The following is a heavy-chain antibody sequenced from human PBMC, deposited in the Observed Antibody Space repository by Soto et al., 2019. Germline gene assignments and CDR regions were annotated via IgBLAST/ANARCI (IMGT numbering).Heavy chain of an antibody. CDR2: ISGSGGST. CDR1: GFSFSSSW. Sequence: EVQLVESGGGLVRPGGSLRLSCVVSGFSFSSSWMHWVRQAPGKGLEWVSAISGSGGSTYYADSVKGRFTISRDNSKNTLYLQMNSLRVEDTAVYSCAREPRHWYFDLWGRGTLVTASS. J-gene: IGHJ2*01. V-gene: IGHV3-23*04. CDR3: AREPRHWYFDL.